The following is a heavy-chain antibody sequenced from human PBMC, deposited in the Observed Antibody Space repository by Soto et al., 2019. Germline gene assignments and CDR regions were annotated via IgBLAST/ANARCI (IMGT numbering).Heavy chain of an antibody. CDR2: ISIGSGSI. J-gene: IGHJ3*01. D-gene: IGHD3-22*01. V-gene: IGHV3-48*02. Sequence: DVQLVESGGGLVQPGGSRRVSCAASGFSFSNYAMNWVRQAPGKGLEWVPYISIGSGSIFYADSVKGRFTISRDDAKNSLYMQMNTLRDEDTAVYYCVRDDRWAFDFWGQGTMVTVSS. CDR3: VRDDRWAFDF. CDR1: GFSFSNYA.